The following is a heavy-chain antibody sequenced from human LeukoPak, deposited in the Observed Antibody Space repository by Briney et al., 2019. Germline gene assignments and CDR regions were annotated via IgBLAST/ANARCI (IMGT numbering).Heavy chain of an antibody. CDR2: IDERGSGK. CDR1: GFLFNNYW. J-gene: IGHJ4*02. V-gene: IGHV3-7*01. CDR3: ARDYVWGSSESDY. Sequence: GGSLRLSCAASGFLFNNYWMSWVRQAPGKGLEWVGNIDERGSGKWYVDSVKGRFTMSRDNAKNSLFLEMNSLRVEDTAIYYCARDYVWGSSESDYWGQGTLVTVSS. D-gene: IGHD7-27*01.